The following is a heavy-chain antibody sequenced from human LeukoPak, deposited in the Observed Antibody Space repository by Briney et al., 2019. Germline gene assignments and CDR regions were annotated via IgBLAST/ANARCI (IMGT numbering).Heavy chain of an antibody. J-gene: IGHJ4*02. CDR2: INPSGGRT. CDR3: ARGPGEGGSSGYYYGKPEDPAEYYFDY. D-gene: IGHD3-22*01. CDR1: GYTFTSYY. Sequence: ASVKASCKASGYTFTSYYMHWVRQAPGQGLEWMGIINPSGGRTSYAQKFQGRVSMTRDMSTSTVYMELSSLRSEDTAVYYCARGPGEGGSSGYYYGKPEDPAEYYFDYWGQGTLVTVSS. V-gene: IGHV1-46*01.